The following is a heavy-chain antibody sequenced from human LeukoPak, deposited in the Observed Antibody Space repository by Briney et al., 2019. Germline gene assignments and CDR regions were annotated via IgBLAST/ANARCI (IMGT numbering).Heavy chain of an antibody. V-gene: IGHV4-4*07. Sequence: SEALSLTCTASGGSISNYYWSWIRQPAGKGLEWSGRIYTSGSTNYNPSLKSRVTMSVDTSKNQFSLKLDSVTAADTAVYYCARDVRRSSSSSNSYYYYMDVWGKGTTVTVSS. D-gene: IGHD6-6*01. CDR1: GGSISNYY. CDR3: ARDVRRSSSSSNSYYYYMDV. J-gene: IGHJ6*03. CDR2: IYTSGST.